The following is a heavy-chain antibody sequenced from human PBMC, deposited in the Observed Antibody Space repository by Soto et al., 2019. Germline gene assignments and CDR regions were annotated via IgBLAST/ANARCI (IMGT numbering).Heavy chain of an antibody. J-gene: IGHJ6*02. CDR3: ARKPAATVAGLYDYYGTDG. CDR2: IYSGVST. D-gene: IGHD6-19*01. CDR1: GFTVSSNY. V-gene: IGHV3-53*01. Sequence: GGALGLSCAASGFTVSSNYMSWVRQAPGKGLEWVSVIYSGVSTYYADSVKGRFTISRDNSKNTLYLQMNRLRAEDTAVYSCARKPAATVAGLYDYYGTDGWGDGMTVLVS.